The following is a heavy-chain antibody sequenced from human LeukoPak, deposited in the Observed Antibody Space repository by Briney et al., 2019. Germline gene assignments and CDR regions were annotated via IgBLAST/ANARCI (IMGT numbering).Heavy chain of an antibody. J-gene: IGHJ4*02. CDR1: GFTYSSYD. CDR2: ISYDGSNK. V-gene: IGHV3-30*18. D-gene: IGHD6-13*01. CDR3: AKDNVAAVGRYSVY. Sequence: GGSPRLSCAASGFTYSSYDMHGGRQAPDKGLEWVAHISYDGSNKYFADSVKGRFTISRDNSKNTLYLQRHSLRAEDTAVYYCAKDNVAAVGRYSVYWGQGNLVTVSS.